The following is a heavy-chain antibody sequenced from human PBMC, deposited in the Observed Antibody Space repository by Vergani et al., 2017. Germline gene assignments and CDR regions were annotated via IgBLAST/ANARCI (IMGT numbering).Heavy chain of an antibody. D-gene: IGHD2-15*01. CDR2: ILPLFGTP. CDR1: GGTFSNHV. CDR3: ARVASGYYYYGMDV. J-gene: IGHJ6*02. V-gene: IGHV1-69*01. Sequence: QVQLVQSGAEVKKPGSSVKVSCKSSGGTFSNHVLAWVRQAPGQGLEWMGGILPLFGTPTYAQRFQGRVTITADESTTTAYMELTSLTSEDSAIYYCARVASGYYYYGMDVWGQGTTVTVSS.